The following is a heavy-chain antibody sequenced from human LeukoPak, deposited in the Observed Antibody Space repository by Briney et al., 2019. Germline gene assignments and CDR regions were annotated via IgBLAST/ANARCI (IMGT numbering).Heavy chain of an antibody. CDR3: ARGLADCSSSSCLPYGVDV. D-gene: IGHD2-2*01. Sequence: GVSVRLSCAVSVFTYDDYTLLWAPHAPGKGLECVSRIRWDGGSTYYADSVKGRFTISRDNAKNSLYLQMNSLRGEDTAFYHCARGLADCSSSSCLPYGVDVWGQGTTVTVSS. J-gene: IGHJ6*02. CDR1: VFTYDDYT. CDR2: IRWDGGST. V-gene: IGHV3-20*01.